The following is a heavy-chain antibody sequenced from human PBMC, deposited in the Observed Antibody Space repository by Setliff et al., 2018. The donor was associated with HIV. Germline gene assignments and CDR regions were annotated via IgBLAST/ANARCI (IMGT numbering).Heavy chain of an antibody. CDR3: ATTKGLSSGYDY. Sequence: ASVKVSCKASGYTFTSYYMHWVRQAPGQGLEWMGWISAYNGNTNYAQKLQGRVTMTTDTSTSTAYMELRSLRSDDTAVYYCATTKGLSSGYDYWGQGTLVTVSS. CDR1: GYTFTSYY. D-gene: IGHD3-22*01. V-gene: IGHV1-18*01. CDR2: ISAYNGNT. J-gene: IGHJ4*02.